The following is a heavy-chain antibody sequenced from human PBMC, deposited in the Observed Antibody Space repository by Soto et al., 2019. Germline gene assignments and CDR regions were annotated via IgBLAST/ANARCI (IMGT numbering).Heavy chain of an antibody. V-gene: IGHV4-34*01. D-gene: IGHD7-27*01. CDR1: GGSFSGYY. J-gene: IGHJ4*02. CDR3: ARGWGRIFDY. Sequence: QVQLQKWGAGLLKPSETLSLTCAVYGGSFSGYYWNWIRQPPGKGLEWIGEINHSGSTNYNPSLKSRVTISVDKSKNQFSLKLSSVTAADTAVYYCARGWGRIFDYWGQGTLVTVSS. CDR2: INHSGST.